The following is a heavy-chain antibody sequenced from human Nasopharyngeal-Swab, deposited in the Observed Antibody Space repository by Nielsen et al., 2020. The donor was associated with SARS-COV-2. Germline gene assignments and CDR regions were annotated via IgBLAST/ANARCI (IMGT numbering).Heavy chain of an antibody. CDR3: AKDASVYGIPYYFDY. J-gene: IGHJ4*02. V-gene: IGHV3-30*18. Sequence: GGSLRLSCAASGFTFSSYGMHWVRQAPGKGLEWVAVISYDGSNKYYADSVKGRFTISRDNSKNTLYLQMNSLRAEDTAVFYFAKDASVYGIPYYFDYWGQGTRVTVSS. CDR1: GFTFSSYG. D-gene: IGHD2-8*01. CDR2: ISYDGSNK.